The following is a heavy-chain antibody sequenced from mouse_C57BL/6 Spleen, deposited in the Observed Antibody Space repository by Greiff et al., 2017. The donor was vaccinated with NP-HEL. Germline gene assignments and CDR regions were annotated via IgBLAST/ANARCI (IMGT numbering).Heavy chain of an antibody. CDR3: AKGPPYYGSSYPFFDY. CDR2: IYPGSGNT. D-gene: IGHD1-1*01. CDR1: GYTFTDYY. J-gene: IGHJ2*01. V-gene: IGHV1-76*01. Sequence: VKLQESGAELVRPGASVKLSCKASGYTFTDYYINWVKQRPGQGLEWIARIYPGSGNTYYNEKFKGKATLTAEKSSSTAYMQLSSLTSEDSAVYFCAKGPPYYGSSYPFFDYWGQGTTLTVSS.